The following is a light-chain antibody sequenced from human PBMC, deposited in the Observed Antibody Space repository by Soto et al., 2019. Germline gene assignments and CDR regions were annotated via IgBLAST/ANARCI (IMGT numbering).Light chain of an antibody. Sequence: AIQMTQSPSSLSASVGDRVTITCRASQGIRNDLGWYQQKPGKAPRLLIFATSTLHSGVPSRFSGSGFGTEFTLTISSLQPEDVATYYCLQDYSYPRNFGPGTKVDLK. CDR3: LQDYSYPRN. CDR1: QGIRND. V-gene: IGKV1-6*01. J-gene: IGKJ3*01. CDR2: ATS.